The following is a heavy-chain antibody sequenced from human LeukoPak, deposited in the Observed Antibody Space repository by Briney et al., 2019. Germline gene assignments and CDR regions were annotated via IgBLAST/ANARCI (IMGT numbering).Heavy chain of an antibody. CDR2: INHSGST. D-gene: IGHD3-10*01. J-gene: IGHJ4*02. Sequence: PSETLSLTCAVYGESFSTYYWSWIRQPPGKGLEWIGEINHSGSTNYNPSLKSRVTISVDTSKNQFSLKLSSVTAADTAVYYCARGRPAYGSGSYYFDYWGQGTLVTVSS. CDR3: ARGRPAYGSGSYYFDY. CDR1: GESFSTYY. V-gene: IGHV4-34*01.